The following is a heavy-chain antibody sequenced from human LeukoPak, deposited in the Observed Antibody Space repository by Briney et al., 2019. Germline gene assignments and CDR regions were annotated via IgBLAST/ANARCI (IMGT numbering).Heavy chain of an antibody. CDR1: GFTFSSNA. Sequence: GGSLRLSCAASGFTFSSNAMSWGRQAPGKGLELGSAMTGSGGSTSYADSVKGRFTISRDNSKNALFIQMSSLRAEDTAVYYCAKRGHTAMFDNWGQGTLVTVSS. J-gene: IGHJ4*02. CDR2: MTGSGGST. CDR3: AKRGHTAMFDN. D-gene: IGHD5-18*01. V-gene: IGHV3-23*01.